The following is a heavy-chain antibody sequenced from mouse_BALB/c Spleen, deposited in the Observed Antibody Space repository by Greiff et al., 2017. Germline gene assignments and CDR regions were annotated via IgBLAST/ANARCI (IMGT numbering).Heavy chain of an antibody. CDR1: GFTFSSFG. Sequence: EVVLVESGGGLVQPGGSRKLSCAASGFTFSSFGMHWVRQAPEKGLEWVAYISSGSSTIYYADTVKGRFTISRDNPKNTLFLQMTSLRSEDTAMYYCARANYYGTHWYFEVWGAGTTVTVSS. CDR3: ARANYYGTHWYFEV. J-gene: IGHJ1*01. V-gene: IGHV5-17*02. CDR2: ISSGSSTI. D-gene: IGHD1-2*01.